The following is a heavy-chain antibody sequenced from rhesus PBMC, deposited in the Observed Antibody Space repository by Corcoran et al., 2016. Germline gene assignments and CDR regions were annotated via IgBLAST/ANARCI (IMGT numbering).Heavy chain of an antibody. V-gene: IGHV4-73*01. CDR3: ARYDGSGWYYWYFDL. CDR2: IYGNSART. CDR1: GGSISGYYY. D-gene: IGHD6-31*01. J-gene: IGHJ2*01. Sequence: QVKLQQWGEGLVKPSETLSLTCAVYGGSISGYYYWSWIRQPPGKGLEWIGYIYGNSARTNYTPSLKNRVTISKDTSKNQFSLKLSSVTAADTAVYYCARYDGSGWYYWYFDLWGPGTPITISS.